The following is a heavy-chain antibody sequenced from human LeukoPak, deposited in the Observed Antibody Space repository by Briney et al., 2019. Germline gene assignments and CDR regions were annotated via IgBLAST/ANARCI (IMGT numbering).Heavy chain of an antibody. D-gene: IGHD3-10*01. CDR2: IKQDGSEK. CDR1: GFTFSSYS. J-gene: IGHJ4*02. CDR3: AREYGFDY. V-gene: IGHV3-7*01. Sequence: GGFLRLSCAASGFTFSSYSMNWVRQAPGKGLEWVTNIKQDGSEKYYVDSVKGRFTISRDNAKNSLYLQMNSLRAEDTAVYYCAREYGFDYWGQGTLVTVSS.